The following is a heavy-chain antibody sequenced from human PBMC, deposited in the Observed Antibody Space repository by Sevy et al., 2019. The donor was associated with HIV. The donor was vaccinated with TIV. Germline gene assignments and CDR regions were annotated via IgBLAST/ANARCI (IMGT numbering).Heavy chain of an antibody. J-gene: IGHJ3*02. CDR1: GFTFRSYK. CDR2: ISTGGSYI. D-gene: IGHD4-4*01. V-gene: IGHV3-21*01. CDR3: ARDRGDYNNYDDAFDI. Sequence: GGSLRLSCAASGFTFRSYKMNWVRQAPGKGLEWVSSISTGGSYIYYAESMKGRFTISRDNAKNSLFLQMNSLRAEDTAVYYCARDRGDYNNYDDAFDIWGPGTMVTVSS.